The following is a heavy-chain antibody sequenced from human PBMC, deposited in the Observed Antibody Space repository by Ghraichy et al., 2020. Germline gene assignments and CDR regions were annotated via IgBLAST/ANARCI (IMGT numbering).Heavy chain of an antibody. CDR2: IYYSGST. V-gene: IGHV4-59*08. J-gene: IGHJ1*01. CDR3: ASGKGSYYAEYFQH. Sequence: SETLSLTCTVSGGSISSYYWSWIRQPPGKGLEWIGYIYYSGSTNYNPSLKSRVTISVDTSKNQFSLKLSSVTAADTAVYYCASGKGSYYAEYFQHWGQGTLVTVFS. D-gene: IGHD1-26*01. CDR1: GGSISSYY.